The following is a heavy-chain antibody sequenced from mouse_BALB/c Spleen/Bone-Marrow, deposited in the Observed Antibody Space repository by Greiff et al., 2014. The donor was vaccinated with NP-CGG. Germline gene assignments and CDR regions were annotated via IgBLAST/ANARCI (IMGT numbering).Heavy chain of an antibody. V-gene: IGHV2-2*02. CDR3: ARNGAMDY. CDR2: IWSGGSI. Sequence: VKLVESGPGLVQPSQSLSITCTVSGFSLTTYGVHWVRQSPGKGLEWLGVIWSGGSIDYNAAFISRLGISKDNSKSQVFFKMNSLQPNDTAIYYCARNGAMDYWGQGTSVTVSS. CDR1: GFSLTTYG. J-gene: IGHJ4*01.